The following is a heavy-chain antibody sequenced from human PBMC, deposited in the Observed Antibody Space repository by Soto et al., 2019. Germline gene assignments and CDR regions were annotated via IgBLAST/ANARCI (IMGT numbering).Heavy chain of an antibody. D-gene: IGHD3-10*02. V-gene: IGHV1-46*01. CDR2: IDTRGGSA. Sequence: QAQLVQSGAEVKKPGASANISSKASGFTFTRYNIHWVRQAPGQGLEWMGIIDTRGGSADYTQRFQGRVTMTRDTSTGTVYMELSSLGSEDTDVYYCARDLPRDLVRGSFDIWGQGTLVTVSS. CDR1: GFTFTRYN. CDR3: ARDLPRDLVRGSFDI. J-gene: IGHJ3*02.